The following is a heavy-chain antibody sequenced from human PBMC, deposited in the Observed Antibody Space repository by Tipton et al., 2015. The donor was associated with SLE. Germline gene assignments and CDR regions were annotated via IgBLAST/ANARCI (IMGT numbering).Heavy chain of an antibody. CDR2: IYSGGST. CDR1: GFTFSSYY. Sequence: SLRLSCAASGFTFSSYYMSWVRQAPGKGLEWVSVIYSGGSTYYADSVKGRITISRDNSKNTLFLQMNSLRAEDTAVYYCARGGSSSSYYYYYMDVWGKGTTVTVSS. CDR3: ARGGSSSSYYYYYMDV. V-gene: IGHV3-53*01. D-gene: IGHD6-6*01. J-gene: IGHJ6*03.